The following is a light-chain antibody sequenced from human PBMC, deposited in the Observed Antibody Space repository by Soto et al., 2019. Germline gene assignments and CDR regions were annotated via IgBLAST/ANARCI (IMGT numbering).Light chain of an antibody. Sequence: DIQMTQSPSTLSASVGDRVTITCRASQSVSTWLAWYQQKPGKAPKLLIYKASSLRSGVPSRFSGSGSGTEFTLTISSLQPDDFATYYCQQYNNYSPRTFGQGTQVEIK. CDR3: QQYNNYSPRT. J-gene: IGKJ1*01. V-gene: IGKV1-5*03. CDR1: QSVSTW. CDR2: KAS.